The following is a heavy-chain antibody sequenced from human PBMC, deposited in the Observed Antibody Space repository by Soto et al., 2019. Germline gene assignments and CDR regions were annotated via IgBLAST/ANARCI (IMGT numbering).Heavy chain of an antibody. D-gene: IGHD3-22*01. CDR1: GYSFTNYP. CDR2: ISAYSGDT. V-gene: IGHV1-18*01. CDR3: ERAITMMFLAPAY. J-gene: IGHJ4*02. Sequence: RASVKVSCKASGYSFTNYPIAWVRRAPGQGLEWMGWISAYSGDTNYAQKFKCRVTMTRDTSTTTAYLELRSLRSDDTAVYYCERAITMMFLAPAYWGQGTLVTVS.